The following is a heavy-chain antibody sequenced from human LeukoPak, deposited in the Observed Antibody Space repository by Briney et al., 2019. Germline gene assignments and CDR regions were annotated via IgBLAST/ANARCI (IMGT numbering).Heavy chain of an antibody. CDR3: TKEGLGSGTFSAWFDL. CDR2: IRYDGSNK. CDR1: GFTFSSYG. D-gene: IGHD3-10*01. J-gene: IGHJ5*02. V-gene: IGHV3-30*02. Sequence: GGSLRLSCAASGFTFSSYGMHWVRQAPGKGLEWVAFIRYDGSNKYYADSVKGRFTISRDNSKNTLYLQMNSLRVEDTAVYYCTKEGLGSGTFSAWFDLWGQGTLVTVSS.